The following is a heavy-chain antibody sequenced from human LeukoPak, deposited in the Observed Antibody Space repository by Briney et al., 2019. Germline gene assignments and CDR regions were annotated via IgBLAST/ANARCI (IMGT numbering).Heavy chain of an antibody. Sequence: GRSLRLSCAASGFTFSSYWMHWVRQAPGKGLVWVSRIKSDGSSTTYADSVKGRFTISRDNAKNTLYLQMNSLRAEDTAVYYCARGGAAAGIHNCFDPWGQGTLVTVSS. CDR1: GFTFSSYW. CDR2: IKSDGSST. V-gene: IGHV3-74*01. CDR3: ARGGAAAGIHNCFDP. J-gene: IGHJ5*02. D-gene: IGHD6-13*01.